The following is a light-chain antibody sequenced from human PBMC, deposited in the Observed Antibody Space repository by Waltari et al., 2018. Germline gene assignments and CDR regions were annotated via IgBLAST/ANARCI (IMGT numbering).Light chain of an antibody. CDR1: TNNITSHNH. Sequence: QSARPQPASVSGSPGPSITISCTPATNNITSHNHVPCYQQHPGKAPNIMIYDVDNRPSGGFPRFSCSRSGNTSALIISGLQAEDEADYYCSSYTSSSTWVFGGGTKLTVL. J-gene: IGLJ3*02. CDR3: SSYTSSSTWV. CDR2: DVD. V-gene: IGLV2-14*03.